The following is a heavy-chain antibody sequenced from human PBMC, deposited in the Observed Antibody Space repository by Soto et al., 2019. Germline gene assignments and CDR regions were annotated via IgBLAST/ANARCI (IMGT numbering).Heavy chain of an antibody. V-gene: IGHV3-23*01. J-gene: IGHJ6*02. CDR2: IIDSGGST. CDR3: GKGRSYYYYYGVDV. Sequence: GGSLRLSCAASGFTFDDYAMHWVRQVPGKGLEWVSDIIDSGGSTYYADAVKGRFTISRDNSKSTLYLQMNSLRAEDTAVYYCGKGRSYYYYYGVDVWGQGTTVTVSS. D-gene: IGHD1-26*01. CDR1: GFTFDDYA.